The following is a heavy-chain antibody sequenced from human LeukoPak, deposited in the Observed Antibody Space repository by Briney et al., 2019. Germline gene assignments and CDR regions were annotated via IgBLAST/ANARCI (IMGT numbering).Heavy chain of an antibody. CDR2: ISSTSGTI. V-gene: IGHV3-48*01. CDR3: AREWDS. J-gene: IGHJ4*02. Sequence: GGSLRLSCAASGFTFSSYAMSWVRQAPGKGPEWVSHISSTSGTIQYGDSVKGRFTISRDNAKNSVYLQMNSLRAEDTAVYYCAREWDSWGQGTLVTVSS. CDR1: GFTFSSYA.